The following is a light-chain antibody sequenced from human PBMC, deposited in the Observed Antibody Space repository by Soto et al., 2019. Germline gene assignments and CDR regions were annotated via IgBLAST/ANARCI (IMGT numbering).Light chain of an antibody. Sequence: EIVMTQSPATLSVSTGPRATLSCRASQSVSSNLSWYQQKPAQAPRLLIYGASTRATGIPARFSGSASGTEFTLTISSLQSEDFAVYYCQQYNNWHTLTFGGGNKMEIK. V-gene: IGKV3-15*01. J-gene: IGKJ4*01. CDR1: QSVSSN. CDR3: QQYNNWHTLT. CDR2: GAS.